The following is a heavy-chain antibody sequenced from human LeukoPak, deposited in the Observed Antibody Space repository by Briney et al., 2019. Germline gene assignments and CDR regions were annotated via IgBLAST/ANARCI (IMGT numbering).Heavy chain of an antibody. Sequence: PGGSLRLSCAASGFTSGTYWMSWFRQAPGKGLEWVANIKQDGSEKYYVDSVRGRFTISRDNAKNSLYLQMNSLRAEDTAVYYCARDRGSSGWYEFDYWGQGTLVTVSS. CDR1: GFTSGTYW. CDR3: ARDRGSSGWYEFDY. J-gene: IGHJ4*02. D-gene: IGHD6-19*01. V-gene: IGHV3-7*01. CDR2: IKQDGSEK.